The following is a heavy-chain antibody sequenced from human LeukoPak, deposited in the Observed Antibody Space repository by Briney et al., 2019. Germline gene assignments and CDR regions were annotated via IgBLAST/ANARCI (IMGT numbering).Heavy chain of an antibody. CDR3: ARLGGTLDFDY. V-gene: IGHV1-46*01. J-gene: IGHJ4*02. CDR2: INPNGGST. D-gene: IGHD6-25*01. Sequence: ASVKVSCKASGDIFISYYIHWVRQAPGQGLEWMGLINPNGGSTTYAQKFQGRVTMTRDTSTSTVHMELSGLRPEDSAMYYCARLGGTLDFDYWGQGTLVTVSS. CDR1: GDIFISYY.